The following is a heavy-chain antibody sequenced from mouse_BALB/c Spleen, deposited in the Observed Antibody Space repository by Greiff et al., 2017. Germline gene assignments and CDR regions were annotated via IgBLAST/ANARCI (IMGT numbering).Heavy chain of an antibody. D-gene: IGHD1-1*01. J-gene: IGHJ2*01. CDR1: GYTFTSYW. Sequence: VQLQQSGAELAKPGASVKMSCKASGYTFTSYWMYWVKQRPGQGLEWIGYINPSTGYTEYNQKFKDKATLTADKSSSTAYMQLSSLTSEDSAVYYCARGGTYFYGDYWGQGTTLTVSS. CDR2: INPSTGYT. CDR3: ARGGTYFYGDY. V-gene: IGHV1-7*01.